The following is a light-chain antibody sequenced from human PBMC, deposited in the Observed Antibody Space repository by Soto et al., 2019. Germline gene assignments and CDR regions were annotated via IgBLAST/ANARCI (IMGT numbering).Light chain of an antibody. J-gene: IGLJ3*02. CDR1: SSDVGTYNY. Sequence: QSALTQHASVSGSPGQSITISCTGTSSDVGTYNYVSWYQHRPGKAPKLMIYDVSYRPSGVSNRFSGSKSANTASLTISGLQAEDEADYYCSSYTTSNTQVFGGGTKVTVL. V-gene: IGLV2-14*01. CDR2: DVS. CDR3: SSYTTSNTQV.